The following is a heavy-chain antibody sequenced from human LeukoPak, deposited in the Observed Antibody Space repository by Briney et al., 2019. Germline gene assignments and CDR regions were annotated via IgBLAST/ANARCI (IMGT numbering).Heavy chain of an antibody. CDR2: ISSGGAT. Sequence: GGSLRLSCAASGFSFSSYAMSWVRQAPGKGLEWVSAISSGGATFYADSMKGRFTISRDNSKNTLYLQMNSLRAEDTAVYYCAPDRGLVRYFNSWGQGTLVTVSS. V-gene: IGHV3-23*01. D-gene: IGHD3-10*01. CDR3: APDRGLVRYFNS. CDR1: GFSFSSYA. J-gene: IGHJ4*02.